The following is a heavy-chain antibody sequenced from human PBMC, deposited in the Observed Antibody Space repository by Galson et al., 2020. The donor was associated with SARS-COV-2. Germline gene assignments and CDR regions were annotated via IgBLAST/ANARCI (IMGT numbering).Heavy chain of an antibody. Sequence: GGSLRLSCATSGFTFSTSAMRWVRQAPGKGLEWVSSIAADSTYCADSVKGRFTISRDNSKNTLFLQMNSLRDEDTAVYYCAKSSSSRGGRFDPWGQGTQVTVSS. CDR2: IAADST. D-gene: IGHD2-2*01. CDR1: GFTFSTSA. V-gene: IGHV3-23*01. CDR3: AKSSSSRGGRFDP. J-gene: IGHJ5*02.